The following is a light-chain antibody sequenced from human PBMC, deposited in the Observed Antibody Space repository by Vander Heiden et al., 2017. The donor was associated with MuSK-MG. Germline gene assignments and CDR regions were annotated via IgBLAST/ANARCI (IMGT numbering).Light chain of an antibody. V-gene: IGLV3-1*01. J-gene: IGLJ2*01. Sequence: SYELTQPPLVSFSLGQTASITCSGDKLGDKYACWYQQKPGQTPVLVIYQDRKRPSGIPERFSGSNSGNTATLSISGTQSMDEADYYCQAWDSKTVVFGGGTKLTVL. CDR3: QAWDSKTVV. CDR1: KLGDKY. CDR2: QDR.